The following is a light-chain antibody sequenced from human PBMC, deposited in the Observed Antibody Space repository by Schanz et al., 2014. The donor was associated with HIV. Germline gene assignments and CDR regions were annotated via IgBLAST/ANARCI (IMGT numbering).Light chain of an antibody. Sequence: DIQMTQSPSSLSASVGDRVAITCRASQGINNYLAWYQQKPGKVPKLLIYAASTLQSGVPSRFSGSGSGTDFTLTISRLQPEDFVTYYCQKYNSAPRTFGQGTRLETK. CDR2: AAS. V-gene: IGKV1-27*01. CDR1: QGINNY. CDR3: QKYNSAPRT. J-gene: IGKJ5*01.